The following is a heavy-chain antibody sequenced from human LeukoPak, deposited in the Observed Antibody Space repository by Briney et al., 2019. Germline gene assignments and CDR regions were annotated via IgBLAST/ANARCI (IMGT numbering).Heavy chain of an antibody. CDR2: ISSSSSYI. D-gene: IGHD2-2*01. V-gene: IGHV3-21*01. Sequence: GGSLRLSCVASGFTLSSYSMNWVRQAPGKGLEWVSSISSSSSYIYYADSVKGRFTISRDNAKNSLYLQMNSLRAEDTAVYYCARDWNIVVVPAAMSWFDPWGQGTLVTVSS. J-gene: IGHJ5*02. CDR3: ARDWNIVVVPAAMSWFDP. CDR1: GFTLSSYS.